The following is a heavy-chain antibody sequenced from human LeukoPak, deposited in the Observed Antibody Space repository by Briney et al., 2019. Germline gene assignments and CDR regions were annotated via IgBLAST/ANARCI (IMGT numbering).Heavy chain of an antibody. V-gene: IGHV6-1*01. Sequence: SQTLSLTCAISGDSVSNYTTAWNWIRQSPSRGLEWLGRTYYRSKWYNEYAVSVKSRLTIDPDTSKNQFSLQLSSVTPEDTAVYYRARGYYCDSWGQGTLVTVSS. CDR3: ARGYYCDS. CDR2: TYYRSKWYN. J-gene: IGHJ4*02. CDR1: GDSVSNYTTA.